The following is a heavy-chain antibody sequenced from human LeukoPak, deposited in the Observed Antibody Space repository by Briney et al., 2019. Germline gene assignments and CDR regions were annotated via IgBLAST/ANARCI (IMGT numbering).Heavy chain of an antibody. J-gene: IGHJ5*02. V-gene: IGHV5-51*01. CDR2: IYPGDSDT. D-gene: IGHD6-13*01. CDR3: ARQEEGAAGSFNWFDP. Sequence: GESLKISCKGSGYSFTSYWIGWVRQMPGKGLEWMGIIYPGDSDTRYSPSFQGQVTISADKSISTAYLQWSSLKASDTAMYYCARQEEGAAGSFNWFDPWGQGTLVTVSS. CDR1: GYSFTSYW.